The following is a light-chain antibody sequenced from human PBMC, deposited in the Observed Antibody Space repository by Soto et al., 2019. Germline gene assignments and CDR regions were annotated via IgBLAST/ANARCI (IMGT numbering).Light chain of an antibody. CDR2: TAS. Sequence: DIQMTQSPSSLSASVGDRVTITCRASQSISSYLNWYQQKPGKAPKLLIYTASRLQSGVPSRFSGSGSGTDLTLTISSLQPEDFATYYCQQSYSTPPTFGQGTKVDLK. CDR1: QSISSY. CDR3: QQSYSTPPT. J-gene: IGKJ1*01. V-gene: IGKV1-39*01.